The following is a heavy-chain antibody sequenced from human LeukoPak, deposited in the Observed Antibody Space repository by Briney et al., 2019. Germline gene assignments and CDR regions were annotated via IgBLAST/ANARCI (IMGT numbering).Heavy chain of an antibody. J-gene: IGHJ6*04. Sequence: PGGSLRLSCAASGFTVSSNYMSWVRQAPGKWLEWVSVIYSGGSTYYADSVKGRFTISRDNSKNTLYLQMNSLRAEDTAVYYCAREGSSAAMDVWGKGTTVTVSS. D-gene: IGHD6-25*01. CDR3: AREGSSAAMDV. CDR1: GFTVSSNY. V-gene: IGHV3-53*01. CDR2: IYSGGST.